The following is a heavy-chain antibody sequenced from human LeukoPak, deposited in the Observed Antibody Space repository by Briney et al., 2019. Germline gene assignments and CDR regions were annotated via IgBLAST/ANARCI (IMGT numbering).Heavy chain of an antibody. J-gene: IGHJ4*02. D-gene: IGHD3/OR15-3a*01. Sequence: SETLSLTCTVSGVSISSSNPYWGWIRQPPGKGLEWIGSIYYSGNTYYNASLKSQVSISIDTSKNQFSLKLTSVTAADTAVYYCARQTGSGLFILPGGQGTLVTVSS. CDR3: ARQTGSGLFILP. CDR1: GVSISSSNPY. CDR2: IYYSGNT. V-gene: IGHV4-39*01.